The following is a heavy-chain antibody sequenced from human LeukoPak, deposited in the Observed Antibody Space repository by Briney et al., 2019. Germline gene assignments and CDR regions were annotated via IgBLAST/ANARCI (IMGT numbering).Heavy chain of an antibody. CDR3: ARGRFSDHFDY. Sequence: SVKVSCKASGGTFSSYAISWVRQAPRQGLEWMGRIIPILGIANYAQKFQGRVTITADKSTSTAYMELSSLRSEDTAVYYCARGRFSDHFDYWGQGTLVTVSS. J-gene: IGHJ4*02. CDR1: GGTFSSYA. D-gene: IGHD3-3*01. CDR2: IIPILGIA. V-gene: IGHV1-69*04.